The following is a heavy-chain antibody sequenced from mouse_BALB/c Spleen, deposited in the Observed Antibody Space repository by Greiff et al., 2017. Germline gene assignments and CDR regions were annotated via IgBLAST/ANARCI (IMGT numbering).Heavy chain of an antibody. V-gene: IGHV14-4*02. CDR3: KSEFPYYYGSRDY. CDR1: GFNIKDYY. Sequence: EVQLQQSGAELVRSGASVKLSCTASGFNIKDYYMHWVKQRPEQGLEWIGWIDPENGDTEYAPKFQGKATMTADTSSNTAYLQLSSLTSEDTAVYYCKSEFPYYYGSRDYWGQGTTLTVSS. J-gene: IGHJ2*01. CDR2: IDPENGDT. D-gene: IGHD1-1*01.